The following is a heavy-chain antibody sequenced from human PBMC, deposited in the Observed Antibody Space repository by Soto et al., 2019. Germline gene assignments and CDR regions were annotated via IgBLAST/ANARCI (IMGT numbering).Heavy chain of an antibody. J-gene: IGHJ5*02. V-gene: IGHV3-21*01. CDR2: ISSSSSYI. D-gene: IGHD6-13*01. CDR1: GFTFSSYS. CDR3: ARDSGSSWHANWFDP. Sequence: GGSLRLSCAASGFTFSSYSMNWVRQAPGKGLEWVSSISSSSSYIYYADSVKGRFTISRDNAKNSLYLQMNSLRAEDTAVYYCARDSGSSWHANWFDPWGQGTLVTVSS.